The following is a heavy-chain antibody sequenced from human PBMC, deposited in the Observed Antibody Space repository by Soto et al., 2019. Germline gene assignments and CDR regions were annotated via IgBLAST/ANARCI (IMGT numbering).Heavy chain of an antibody. V-gene: IGHV3-15*01. D-gene: IGHD3-10*01. Sequence: EVQLVESGGGLVKPGGSLRLSCAASGFTFSNAWMSWVRQAPGKGLEWVGRIKSKTEGGTTDYAAPVKGRFTISRDDSKNTLYLQMNSLKTEDTAVYYCTTYYYCSGSYVYYYYYGMDVWGQGTTVTVSS. CDR3: TTYYYCSGSYVYYYYYGMDV. CDR1: GFTFSNAW. J-gene: IGHJ6*02. CDR2: IKSKTEGGTT.